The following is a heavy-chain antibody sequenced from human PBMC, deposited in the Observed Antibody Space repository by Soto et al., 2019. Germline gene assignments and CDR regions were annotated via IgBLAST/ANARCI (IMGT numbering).Heavy chain of an antibody. J-gene: IGHJ6*02. Sequence: EVQLVESGGGLVKPGGSLRLSCAASGFTFSSYSMNWFRQAPGKGLEWVSSISSSSSYIYYADSVKGRFTISRDNAKNSLYLQMNSLRAEDTAVYYCARDCSSTSCYELYYGMDVWGQGTTVTVSS. CDR1: GFTFSSYS. D-gene: IGHD2-2*01. CDR3: ARDCSSTSCYELYYGMDV. CDR2: ISSSSSYI. V-gene: IGHV3-21*01.